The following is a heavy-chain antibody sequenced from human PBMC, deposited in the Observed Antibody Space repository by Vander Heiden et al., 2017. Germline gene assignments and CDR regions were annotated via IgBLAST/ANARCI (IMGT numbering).Heavy chain of an antibody. Sequence: QVHLVQSGAEVKMPGASVNVYCRASGYTFTGYYMHWVRQAPGQGLEWMGWINPNTGDTKYAQKFQGRVTMTRDTSITSAYMDLSGLRSDDTAVYYCVRQQLRYFDYWGQGTLVTVSS. CDR2: INPNTGDT. V-gene: IGHV1-2*02. D-gene: IGHD6-13*01. CDR3: VRQQLRYFDY. CDR1: GYTFTGYY. J-gene: IGHJ4*02.